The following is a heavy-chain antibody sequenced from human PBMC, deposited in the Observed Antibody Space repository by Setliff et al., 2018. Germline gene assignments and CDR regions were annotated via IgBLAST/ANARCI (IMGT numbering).Heavy chain of an antibody. CDR3: ARAGVAVAGPTSWFDP. V-gene: IGHV4-34*01. CDR2: INHRGST. Sequence: LETLSLTCAAYGGTFSDYHWTWIRQSPEKGLEWIGEINHRGSTNYNPSLKSRVTISIDTSKNQFSLKLSSVTAADTAVYYCARAGVAVAGPTSWFDPWGQGTLVTVSS. J-gene: IGHJ5*02. D-gene: IGHD6-19*01. CDR1: GGTFSDYH.